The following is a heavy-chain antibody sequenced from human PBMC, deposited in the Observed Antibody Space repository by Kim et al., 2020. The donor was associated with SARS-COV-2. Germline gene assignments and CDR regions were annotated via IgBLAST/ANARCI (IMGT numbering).Heavy chain of an antibody. D-gene: IGHD3-9*01. V-gene: IGHV7-4-1*02. CDR3: ARYDILTGYSPLYYYYGMDV. Sequence: ASVKVSCKASGYTFTSYAMNWVRQAPGQGLEWMGWINTNTGNPTHAQGFTGRFVFSLDTSVSTAYLQISSQKAEDTAVYYCARYDILTGYSPLYYYYGMDVWGQGTTVTVSS. J-gene: IGHJ6*02. CDR1: GYTFTSYA. CDR2: INTNTGNP.